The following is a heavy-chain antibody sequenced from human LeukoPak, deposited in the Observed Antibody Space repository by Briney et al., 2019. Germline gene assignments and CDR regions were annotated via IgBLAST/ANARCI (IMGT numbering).Heavy chain of an antibody. CDR3: ARDQEGFDY. CDR2: IYPRDGST. CDR1: GYTFTSNC. V-gene: IGHV1-46*01. J-gene: IGHJ4*02. Sequence: ASVKVSCKASGYTFTSNCIHWVRQAPGQGLEWMGMIYPRDGSTSYTQKFQGRVTVTRDTSTSTVHMELSGLRSEDTAVYYCARDQEGFDYWGQGTLVTVSS.